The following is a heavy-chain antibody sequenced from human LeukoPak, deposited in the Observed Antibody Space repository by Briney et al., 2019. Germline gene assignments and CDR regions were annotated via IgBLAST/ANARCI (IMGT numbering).Heavy chain of an antibody. V-gene: IGHV3-48*03. CDR2: ISSSGSTI. Sequence: QPGGSLRLSCAASGYTFSSYEMNWVRQAPGKGLEWVSYISSSGSTIYYADSVKGRFTISRDNAKNSLYLQMNSLRAEDTAVYYCARDSPPGSGSLGIWSMDVWGQGTTVTVSS. CDR1: GYTFSSYE. CDR3: ARDSPPGSGSLGIWSMDV. J-gene: IGHJ6*02. D-gene: IGHD3-10*01.